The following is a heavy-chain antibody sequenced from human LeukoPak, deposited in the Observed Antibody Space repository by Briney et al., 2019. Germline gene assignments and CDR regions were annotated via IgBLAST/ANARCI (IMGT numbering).Heavy chain of an antibody. V-gene: IGHV3-23*01. CDR2: ISGSGGST. CDR1: GFTFSSYA. Sequence: GGSLRLSCAASGFTFSSYAMSWVRQAPGKGLEWVSAISGSGGSTYYADSVKGRFTISRDNSKNTLYLQMNSLRAEDTAVYYCAKVPSFEYSSSSVDYWGQGTLVTVSS. J-gene: IGHJ4*02. D-gene: IGHD6-6*01. CDR3: AKVPSFEYSSSSVDY.